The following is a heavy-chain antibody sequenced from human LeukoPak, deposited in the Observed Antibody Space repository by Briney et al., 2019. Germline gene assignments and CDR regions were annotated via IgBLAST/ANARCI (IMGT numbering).Heavy chain of an antibody. D-gene: IGHD6-6*01. CDR1: GFTFSSYA. J-gene: IGHJ5*02. CDR3: AKDQGGSIAARFDP. V-gene: IGHV3-23*01. Sequence: GGSLRLSCAASGFTFSSYAMSWVRQAQGKGLEWVSAISGSGGSTYYADSVKGRFTISRDNSKNTLYLQMNSLRAEDTAVYYCAKDQGGSIAARFDPWGQGTLVTVSS. CDR2: ISGSGGST.